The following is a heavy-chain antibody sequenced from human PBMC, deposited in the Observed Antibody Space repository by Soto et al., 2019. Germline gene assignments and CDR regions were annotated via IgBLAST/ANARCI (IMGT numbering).Heavy chain of an antibody. CDR3: ARVPVGGDYYYYGMDV. CDR1: GGSISSGDYY. V-gene: IGHV4-30-4*01. Sequence: PSETLSLTCTGSGGSISSGDYYWSWIRQPPGKGLEWIGYIHYSGSTYYNPSLKSRVTISVDTSKNQFSLKLSSVTAADTAVYYCARVPVGGDYYYYGMDVWGQGTTVTVSS. J-gene: IGHJ6*02. D-gene: IGHD3-16*01. CDR2: IHYSGST.